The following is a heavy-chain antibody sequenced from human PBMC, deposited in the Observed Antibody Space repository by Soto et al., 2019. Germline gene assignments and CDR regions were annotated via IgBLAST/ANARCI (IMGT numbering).Heavy chain of an antibody. Sequence: SETLSLTCAVYGASLSGYDWSWIRQCPGKGLEWIGEINQSGGTNYNPSLKSRVTISKDTSKNQFSLRLSSVTAADTAIYYCARDPYANAFDIWGRGTMVTVS. D-gene: IGHD2-2*01. V-gene: IGHV4-34*01. J-gene: IGHJ3*02. CDR3: ARDPYANAFDI. CDR2: INQSGGT. CDR1: GASLSGYD.